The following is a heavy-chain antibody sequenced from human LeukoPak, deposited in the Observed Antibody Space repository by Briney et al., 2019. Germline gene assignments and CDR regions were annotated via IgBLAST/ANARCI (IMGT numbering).Heavy chain of an antibody. CDR3: ARAEEDYDILPRYFDL. J-gene: IGHJ2*01. Sequence: GGSLRLSCAASGFTFSDYYMSWIRQAPGKGLEWVSYISSSGSTIYYADSVKGRFTISRDNAKNSLYLQMNSLRAEDTAVYYCARAEEDYDILPRYFDLWGRGTLSLSPQ. V-gene: IGHV3-11*01. D-gene: IGHD3-9*01. CDR2: ISSSGSTI. CDR1: GFTFSDYY.